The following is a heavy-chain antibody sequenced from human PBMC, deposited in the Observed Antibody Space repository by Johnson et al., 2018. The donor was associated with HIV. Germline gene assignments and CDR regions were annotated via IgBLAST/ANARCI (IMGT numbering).Heavy chain of an antibody. Sequence: QVQLVESGGGVVQPGRSLTLSCAASGFTLSSHGIHWVRQAPGTGLEWVAIMWYDGSHLGCADSVKDRFTISRDVSKNTVYLQMSSLKPEDTAVYYCTRDRIQIWSYVGTFDTWGPGALVTVSS. V-gene: IGHV3-33*01. CDR3: TRDRIQIWSYVGTFDT. CDR2: MWYDGSHL. D-gene: IGHD5-18*01. CDR1: GFTLSSHG. J-gene: IGHJ3*02.